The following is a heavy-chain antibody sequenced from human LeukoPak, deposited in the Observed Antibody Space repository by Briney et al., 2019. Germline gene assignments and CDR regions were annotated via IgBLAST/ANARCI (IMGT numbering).Heavy chain of an antibody. J-gene: IGHJ3*02. CDR3: ARGPYGDYVDAFDI. CDR2: ISSRSSII. V-gene: IGHV3-48*01. CDR1: GFTFITYT. D-gene: IGHD4-17*01. Sequence: PGGSLRLSCAASGFTFITYTMNWVRQAPGKGLEWVSYISSRSSIIYYADSVKGRFTISRDNAKNSLYLQMNSLRAEDTAVYYCARGPYGDYVDAFDIWGQGTMVTVSS.